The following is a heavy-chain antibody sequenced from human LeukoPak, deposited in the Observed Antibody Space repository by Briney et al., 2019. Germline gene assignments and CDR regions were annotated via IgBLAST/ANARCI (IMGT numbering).Heavy chain of an antibody. CDR1: GFTFSSYA. CDR2: ISYDGSNK. Sequence: GGSLRLSCAASGFTFSSYAMHWVRQAPGKGLEWVAVISYDGSNKYYADSVKGRFTISRDNAKNSLYLQMNSLRAEDTALYYCARLGGGTTVTTWGQGTLVTVSS. D-gene: IGHD4-11*01. J-gene: IGHJ5*02. V-gene: IGHV3-30-3*01. CDR3: ARLGGGTTVTT.